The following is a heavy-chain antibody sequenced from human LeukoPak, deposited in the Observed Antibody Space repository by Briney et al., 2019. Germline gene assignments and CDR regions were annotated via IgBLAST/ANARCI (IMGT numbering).Heavy chain of an antibody. J-gene: IGHJ4*02. CDR2: ISYDGSNK. Sequence: GRSLRLSCAASGFTFSSYAMHWVRQAPGKGLEWVAVISYDGSNKYYADSVKGRFTISRDNSKNTLYLQMNSLRAEDTAVYYCARATAVAGIPSFDYWGQGTLVTVSS. D-gene: IGHD6-19*01. CDR3: ARATAVAGIPSFDY. CDR1: GFTFSSYA. V-gene: IGHV3-30-3*01.